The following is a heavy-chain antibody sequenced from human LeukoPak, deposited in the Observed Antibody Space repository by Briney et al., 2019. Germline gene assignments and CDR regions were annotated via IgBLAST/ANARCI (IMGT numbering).Heavy chain of an antibody. Sequence: GGSLRLSCAASGFTFSSYAMSWVRQAPGKGLEWVSAISGSGGSTYYADSVKGRFTISRDNSKNTLYLQMKSLRDEDTAVYYCTKEPLYCGGDCYEPFDYWGQGTLVTVSS. CDR3: TKEPLYCGGDCYEPFDY. CDR1: GFTFSSYA. J-gene: IGHJ4*02. CDR2: ISGSGGST. V-gene: IGHV3-23*01. D-gene: IGHD2-21*02.